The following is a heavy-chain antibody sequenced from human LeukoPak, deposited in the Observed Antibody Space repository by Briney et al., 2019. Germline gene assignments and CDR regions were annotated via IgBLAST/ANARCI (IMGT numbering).Heavy chain of an antibody. J-gene: IGHJ4*02. CDR3: ARVNPGLYDSTPFDY. Sequence: PSETLSLTCTVSGGSISTTSTYWGWIRQPPGKGLEWIGEINHSGSTNYNPSLKSRVTISVDTSKNQFSLKLSSVTAADTAVYYCARVNPGLYDSTPFDYWGQGTLVTVSS. CDR2: INHSGST. V-gene: IGHV4-39*07. D-gene: IGHD3-22*01. CDR1: GGSISTTSTY.